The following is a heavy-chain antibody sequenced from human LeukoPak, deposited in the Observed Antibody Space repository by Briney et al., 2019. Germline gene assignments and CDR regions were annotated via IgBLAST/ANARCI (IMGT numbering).Heavy chain of an antibody. CDR2: IYYSGST. V-gene: IGHV4-39*01. J-gene: IGHJ4*02. D-gene: IGHD1-26*01. CDR1: GGSISSSSYY. CDR3: ASLRERSYYARGFDY. Sequence: PSETLSLTCTVSGGSISSSSYYWGWIRQTPGKGLEWIGSIYYSGSTFYSPSLKSRVTISVDTSKNQFFLKLSSVTAADTAVYYCASLRERSYYARGFDYWGQGTLVTVSS.